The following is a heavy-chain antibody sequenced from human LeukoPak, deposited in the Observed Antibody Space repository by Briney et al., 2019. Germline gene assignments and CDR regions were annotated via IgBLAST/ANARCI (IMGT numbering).Heavy chain of an antibody. CDR1: GFTFSSYA. D-gene: IGHD3-16*01. CDR3: AGIPTPPYGPFDY. CDR2: ISYDGSNK. V-gene: IGHV3-30*09. Sequence: GGSLRLSCAASGFTFSSYAMHWVRQAPGKGLEWVAVISYDGSNKYYADSVKGRFAISRDKSKNTLFLHMNSLRAEDTAVYYCAGIPTPPYGPFDYWGQGTLVTVSS. J-gene: IGHJ4*02.